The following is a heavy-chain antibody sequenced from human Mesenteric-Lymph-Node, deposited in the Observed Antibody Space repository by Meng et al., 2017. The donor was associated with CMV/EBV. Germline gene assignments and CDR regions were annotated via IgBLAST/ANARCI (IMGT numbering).Heavy chain of an antibody. V-gene: IGHV5-51*01. Sequence: WVRQMPGKGLEWMGIIYPGDSDTRYSPSFQGQVTISADKSISTAYLQWSSLKASDTAMYYCARCFEQKTAYEILTGYYSSPTYFDYWGQGTLVTVSS. J-gene: IGHJ4*02. CDR2: IYPGDSDT. CDR3: ARCFEQKTAYEILTGYYSSPTYFDY. D-gene: IGHD3-9*01.